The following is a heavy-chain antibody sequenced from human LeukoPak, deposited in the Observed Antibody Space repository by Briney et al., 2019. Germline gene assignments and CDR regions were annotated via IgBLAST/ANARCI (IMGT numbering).Heavy chain of an antibody. CDR3: ATGSGDFDH. CDR1: GGSITNYY. V-gene: IGHV4-59*12. J-gene: IGHJ4*02. Sequence: PSETLSLTCTVSGGSITNYYWSWIRQPPGKGLEWIGYIYYSGTTDYSPSLKSRVTISKDTSNNQVSLKLTSVTAADTAVYYCATGSGDFDHWAREPWSPSPQ. CDR2: IYYSGTT. D-gene: IGHD7-27*01.